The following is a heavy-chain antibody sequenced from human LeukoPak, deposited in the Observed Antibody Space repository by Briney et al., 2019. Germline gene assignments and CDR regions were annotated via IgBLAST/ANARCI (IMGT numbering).Heavy chain of an antibody. V-gene: IGHV1-46*01. CDR1: GYTFTTYY. Sequence: ASVKVSCKASGYTFTTYYIHWVRQAPGQGLEWMGIINPSGGSATSAQKFQGRVTMTGDTSTDTAYMELSSLRSEDTAVYYCATSRLAYCGGDCYPFDYWGQGTLVTVSS. J-gene: IGHJ4*02. D-gene: IGHD2-21*01. CDR2: INPSGGSA. CDR3: ATSRLAYCGGDCYPFDY.